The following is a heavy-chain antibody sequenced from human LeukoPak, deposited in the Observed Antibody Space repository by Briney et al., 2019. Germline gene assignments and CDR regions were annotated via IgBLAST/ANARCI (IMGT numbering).Heavy chain of an antibody. CDR1: GYSFTSYW. V-gene: IGHV5-51*01. CDR2: IYPGDSDT. CDR3: AREGYDSSGYYWDAFDI. Sequence: GEPLKISCKGSGYSFTSYWIGWVRQMPGKGLEWMGIIYPGDSDTRYSPSFQGQVTISADKSISTAYLQWSSLKASDTAMYYCAREGYDSSGYYWDAFDIWGQGTMVTVSS. D-gene: IGHD3-22*01. J-gene: IGHJ3*02.